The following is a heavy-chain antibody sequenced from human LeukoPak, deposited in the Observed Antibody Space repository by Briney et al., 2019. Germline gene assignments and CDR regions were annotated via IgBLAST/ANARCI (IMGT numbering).Heavy chain of an antibody. V-gene: IGHV3-33*01. J-gene: IGHJ4*02. CDR2: IWCDGSNK. D-gene: IGHD3-16*02. Sequence: TGGSLRLSCAASGFTFSSYGMHWVRQAPGKGLEWVALIWCDGSNKYYADSVKGRFSISRDSSKNTLYLQMNSLRAEDTAVYYCARHISGSYLDYWGQGTLVTVSS. CDR1: GFTFSSYG. CDR3: ARHISGSYLDY.